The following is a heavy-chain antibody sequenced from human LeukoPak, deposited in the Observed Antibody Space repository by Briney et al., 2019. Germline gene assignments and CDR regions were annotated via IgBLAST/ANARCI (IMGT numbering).Heavy chain of an antibody. D-gene: IGHD2-15*01. V-gene: IGHV4-34*01. CDR1: GGSFSGYY. CDR2: INHSGST. J-gene: IGHJ4*02. Sequence: SETLSLTCAVYGGSFSGYYWSWIRQPPGKGLEWIGEINHSGSTNYNPSLKSRVTISVDTSKNQFSLKLSSVTAADTAVYYCARLTHPGGCSGGSCAFDYWGQGTLVTVSS. CDR3: ARLTHPGGCSGGSCAFDY.